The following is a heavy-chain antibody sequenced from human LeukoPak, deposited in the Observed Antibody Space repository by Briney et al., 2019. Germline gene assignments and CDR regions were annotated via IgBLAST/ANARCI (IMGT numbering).Heavy chain of an antibody. CDR1: GFTVSSNY. CDR3: AVSRSYYYYGMDV. Sequence: GGSLRLSCAASGFTVSSNYMSWVRQAPGKGLEWVSVIYSGGSTYYADSVKGRFTISRDNSKNTLYLQMNSLRAEDTAVYYCAVSRSYYYYGMDVWGQGTTVTVSS. CDR2: IYSGGST. V-gene: IGHV3-53*01. J-gene: IGHJ6*02.